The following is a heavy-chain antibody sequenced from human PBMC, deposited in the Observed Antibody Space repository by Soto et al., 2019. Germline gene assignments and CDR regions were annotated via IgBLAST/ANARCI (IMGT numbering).Heavy chain of an antibody. CDR2: IYYSGST. V-gene: IGHV4-59*08. Sequence: QVQLQESGPGLVKPSETLSLTCTVSGGSISSYYWSWIRQPPGKGLEWIGYIYYSGSTNYNPSLKSRVTISVDTSKNQFSLKLSSVTAADTAVYYCARQDSSGYYYDPYYFDYWGQGTLVTVSS. J-gene: IGHJ4*02. CDR3: ARQDSSGYYYDPYYFDY. D-gene: IGHD3-22*01. CDR1: GGSISSYY.